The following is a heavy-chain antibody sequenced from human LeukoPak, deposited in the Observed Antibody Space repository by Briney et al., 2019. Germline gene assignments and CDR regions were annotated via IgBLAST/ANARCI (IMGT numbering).Heavy chain of an antibody. CDR2: IHYSGST. CDR3: AAAATSSSSELGY. CDR1: GGSINSGSYY. V-gene: IGHV4-31*03. D-gene: IGHD6-6*01. Sequence: SGSLSLTCTVSGGSINSGSYYWSWIRQHPGKGLEWIGYIHYSGSTYYNPSLKSRLTISVDTSKNQLSLKLSSVTAADTAVYYCAAAATSSSSELGYWGQGTLVTVSS. J-gene: IGHJ4*02.